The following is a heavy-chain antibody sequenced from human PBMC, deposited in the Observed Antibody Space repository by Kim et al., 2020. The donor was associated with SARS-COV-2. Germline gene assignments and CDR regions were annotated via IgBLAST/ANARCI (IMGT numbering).Heavy chain of an antibody. D-gene: IGHD1-1*01. Sequence: NDGTEIYYTDSVKGRFTVSRDNSKNTLYLQMNSLRGDDSAMYYCARETLDWGQGTLVTVSS. CDR2: NDGTEI. CDR3: ARETLD. J-gene: IGHJ4*02. V-gene: IGHV3-30*10.